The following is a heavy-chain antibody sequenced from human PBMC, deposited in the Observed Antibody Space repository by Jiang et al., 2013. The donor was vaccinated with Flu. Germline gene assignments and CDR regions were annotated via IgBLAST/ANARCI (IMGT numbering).Heavy chain of an antibody. CDR2: IYWDDDK. J-gene: IGHJ3*02. Sequence: VKPTQTLTLTCTFSGFSLSTIGLGVGWIRQPPGKALEWLAVIYWDDDKRYRPSLKTRLTITKDTSKNQVVLTMTDMDPLDTATYYCAHNVPAAPVFGAFHIWGQGTMVTVSS. V-gene: IGHV2-5*02. CDR3: AHNVPAAPVFGAFHI. D-gene: IGHD2-2*01. CDR1: GFSLSTIGLG.